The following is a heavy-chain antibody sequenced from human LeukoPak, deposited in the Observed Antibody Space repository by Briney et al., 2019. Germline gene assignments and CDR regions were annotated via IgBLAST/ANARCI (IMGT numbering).Heavy chain of an antibody. Sequence: RPGGSLRLSCVASGLTFSDTNLAWIRQAPGKGLEWISYIRRVPTDLYYADSVKGRFTITRDNAKNSLYLQMNSLRAEDTANYYCARRARDFGDSHAFDVWGQGTMVTVSS. CDR1: GLTFSDTN. J-gene: IGHJ3*01. CDR3: ARRARDFGDSHAFDV. D-gene: IGHD4-17*01. CDR2: IRRVPTDL. V-gene: IGHV3-11*01.